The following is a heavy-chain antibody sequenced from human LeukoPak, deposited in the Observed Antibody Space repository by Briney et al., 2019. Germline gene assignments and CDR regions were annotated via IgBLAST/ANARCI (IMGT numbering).Heavy chain of an antibody. D-gene: IGHD1-26*01. CDR3: ARSSGRYVFYL. Sequence: GGSLRLSCAASGFTFSSYAMSWARQAPGKGLEWVSLIGASGESTYYADSVKGRFTISRDNANNSMYLQMNSLRAEDTAVYYCARSSGRYVFYLWGQGTLVTVSS. J-gene: IGHJ4*02. CDR1: GFTFSSYA. CDR2: IGASGEST. V-gene: IGHV3-23*01.